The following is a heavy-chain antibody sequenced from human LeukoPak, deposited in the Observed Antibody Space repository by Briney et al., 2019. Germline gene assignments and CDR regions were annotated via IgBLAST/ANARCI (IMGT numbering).Heavy chain of an antibody. CDR1: GFTFSNVW. V-gene: IGHV3-15*01. J-gene: IGHJ5*02. D-gene: IGHD4-17*01. CDR3: AKDPRSFSTVTTDWFDP. Sequence: PGGSLRLSCAASGFTFSNVWMSWVRQAPGKGLEWVGRIKSKTDGGTADYAAPVKGRFTFSRDDSENTLYLQMNSLRAEDTAVYYCAKDPRSFSTVTTDWFDPWGQGTLVTVSS. CDR2: IKSKTDGGTA.